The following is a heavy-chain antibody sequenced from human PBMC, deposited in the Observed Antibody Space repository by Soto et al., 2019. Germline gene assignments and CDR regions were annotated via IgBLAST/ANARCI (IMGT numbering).Heavy chain of an antibody. J-gene: IGHJ5*02. V-gene: IGHV5-51*01. Sequence: VQLVQSGTEVKKPGESLQISCKGSGYFFAGYWIAWVRQMPGKGLEWMGIIYPDNSNTKYSRSFQGQVTISADKSRSTAYLQWSSLKASDTAIYYCARQGAAVPTVPLIWFDPWGQGTLVTVSS. CDR2: IYPDNSNT. CDR1: GYFFAGYW. D-gene: IGHD6-13*01. CDR3: ARQGAAVPTVPLIWFDP.